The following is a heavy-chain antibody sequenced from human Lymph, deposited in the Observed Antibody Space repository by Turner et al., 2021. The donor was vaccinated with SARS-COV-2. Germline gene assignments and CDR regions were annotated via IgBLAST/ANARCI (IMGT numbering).Heavy chain of an antibody. V-gene: IGHV3-74*01. CDR2: SNSDGSRT. CDR1: GFTFNIYW. Sequence: EVQLVEAGGGLVQPGGSLGLSCAAAGFTFNIYWRHWVRQAPGKGVVWVVRSNSDGSRTSYADSVKGRFTICSDNAKNTLYLKMNSLRAEDTAVYYCAREDPIMMTFGGVGGGMDVWGQGTTVTVSS. CDR3: AREDPIMMTFGGVGGGMDV. D-gene: IGHD3-16*01. J-gene: IGHJ6*02.